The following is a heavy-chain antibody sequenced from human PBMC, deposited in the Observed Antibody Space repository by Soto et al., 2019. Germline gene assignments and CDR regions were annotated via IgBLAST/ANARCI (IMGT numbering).Heavy chain of an antibody. CDR1: GYTLTDLS. V-gene: IGHV1-24*01. CDR2: FDPEDGET. J-gene: IGHJ5*02. Sequence: GASVKVSCKVSGYTLTDLSIHWVRQAPGKGLEWMGGFDPEDGETIYAQKFQGRVTMTEDTSTDTAYMELSSLRSEDTAVYYCATERRESRFLEPYNWFDPWGQGTLVTVSS. CDR3: ATERRESRFLEPYNWFDP. D-gene: IGHD3-3*01.